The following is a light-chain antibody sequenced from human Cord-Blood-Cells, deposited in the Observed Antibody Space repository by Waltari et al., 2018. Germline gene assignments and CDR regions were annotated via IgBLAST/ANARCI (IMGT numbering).Light chain of an antibody. J-gene: IGLJ1*01. V-gene: IGLV2-14*01. CDR1: SSDVGGYNY. CDR2: DVS. CDR3: SSYTSSSTYKYV. Sequence: SALTQPASVSGSPGQSITISCTGTSSDVGGYNYVSWYQQNPGKAPKLMIYDVSNRPSGVANRFSGSKSGNTASLTISGLQAEDEADYYCSSYTSSSTYKYVFGTGTKVTVL.